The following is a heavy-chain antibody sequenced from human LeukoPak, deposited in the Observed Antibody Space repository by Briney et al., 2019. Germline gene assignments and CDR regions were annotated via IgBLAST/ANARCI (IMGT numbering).Heavy chain of an antibody. CDR3: TTDYVWGTYRYFDY. Sequence: GGSLRLSCAASGFTFSNAWMSWVRQAPGKGLEWVGCIKSKTKSGTTDYAAPVKGRFTISRDDSKNTLYLQMNSLKTEDTAVYYCTTDYVWGTYRYFDYWGQGTLVTVSS. J-gene: IGHJ4*02. V-gene: IGHV3-15*01. CDR1: GFTFSNAW. D-gene: IGHD3-16*02. CDR2: IKSKTKSGTT.